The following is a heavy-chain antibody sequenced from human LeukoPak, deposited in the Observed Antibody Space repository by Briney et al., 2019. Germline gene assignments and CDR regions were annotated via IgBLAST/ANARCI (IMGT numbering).Heavy chain of an antibody. CDR1: GFSLSTSGMR. D-gene: IGHD3-10*01. CDR3: ARITYLRHYLPDP. CDR2: IDWDDDK. V-gene: IGHV2-70*04. Sequence: SGPTLVNPTQTLTLTCTFSGFSLSTSGMRVSWIRQPPGKALEWLERIDWDDDKYCSTSLKTRLTISKATSKHQVVLTMTNMDPVDTATYYCARITYLRHYLPDPWGQGTLVTVSS. J-gene: IGHJ5*02.